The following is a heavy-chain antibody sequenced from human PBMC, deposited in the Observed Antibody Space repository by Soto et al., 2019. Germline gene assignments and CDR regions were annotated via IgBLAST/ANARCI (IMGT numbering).Heavy chain of an antibody. CDR3: ARDPYYYDSSSYLLL. J-gene: IGHJ1*01. CDR1: GYTFTSYA. V-gene: IGHV1-3*01. D-gene: IGHD3-22*01. Sequence: ASVKVSCKASGYTFTSYAMHWVRQAPGQRLEWMGWINAGNGNTKYSQKFQGRVTITRDTSASTAYMELSSLRSEDTAVYYCARDPYYYDSSSYLLLWGQGTLVTVSS. CDR2: INAGNGNT.